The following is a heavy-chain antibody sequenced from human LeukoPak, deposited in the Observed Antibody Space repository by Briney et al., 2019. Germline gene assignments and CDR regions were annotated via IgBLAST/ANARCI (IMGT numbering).Heavy chain of an antibody. V-gene: IGHV3-64D*06. Sequence: GGSLRLSWSASGXTFSSYAMHWVRQAPGQGLEYVSAISSNGGSTYYADSVKGRFTISRDKSKTSLYLQMSSLRAQDTDTDYCVKDGVVVVATHFDYWGQGTLVTVSS. CDR2: ISSNGGST. CDR1: GXTFSSYA. J-gene: IGHJ4*02. D-gene: IGHD2-15*01. CDR3: VKDGVVVVATHFDY.